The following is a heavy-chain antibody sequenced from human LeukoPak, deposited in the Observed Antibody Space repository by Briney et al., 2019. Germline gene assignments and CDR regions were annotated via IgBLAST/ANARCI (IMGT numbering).Heavy chain of an antibody. CDR2: IRGDGSVK. D-gene: IGHD6-6*01. J-gene: IGHJ4*02. Sequence: PGGSLRLSCATSGFTLSNVWMSWVRQAPGKGLEWVGNIRGDGSVKFYLDSVKGRFTISRVNTNSVSLQMNNLKAEDTAVYYCGRSVAAPADYWGQGTLVIVSS. V-gene: IGHV3-7*03. CDR1: GFTLSNVW. CDR3: GRSVAAPADY.